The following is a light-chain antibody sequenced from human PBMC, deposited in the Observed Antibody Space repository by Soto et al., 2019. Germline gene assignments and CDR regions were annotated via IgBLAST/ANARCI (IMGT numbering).Light chain of an antibody. CDR3: TSYTNTNTLV. V-gene: IGLV2-14*03. CDR2: DVT. Sequence: QSALTQPASVSASPGQSITISCTGTSSDIGIYNFVSWYQQHPGKAPKLLVYDVTNRPSGVSNRFSGSKSGSTASLTISRLQAEDEADYYCTSYTNTNTLVFGGGTKLTVL. J-gene: IGLJ2*01. CDR1: SSDIGIYNF.